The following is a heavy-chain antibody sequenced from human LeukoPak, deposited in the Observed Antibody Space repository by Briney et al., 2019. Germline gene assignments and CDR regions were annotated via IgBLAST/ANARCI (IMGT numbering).Heavy chain of an antibody. CDR2: ISSSSSYI. D-gene: IGHD2-21*02. CDR3: AKDLHCGGDCYFGY. Sequence: PGGSLRLSCAASGFTFSSYSMNWVRQAPGKGLEWVSSISSSSSYIYYADSVKGRFTISRDNAKNSLYLQMNSLRAEDTAVYYCAKDLHCGGDCYFGYWGQGTLVTVSS. J-gene: IGHJ4*02. V-gene: IGHV3-21*01. CDR1: GFTFSSYS.